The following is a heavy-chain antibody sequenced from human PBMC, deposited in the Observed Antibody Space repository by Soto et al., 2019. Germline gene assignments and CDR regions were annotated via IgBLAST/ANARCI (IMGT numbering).Heavy chain of an antibody. D-gene: IGHD3-10*01. CDR1: GGSISSGGYY. Sequence: SETLSLTCTVSGGSISSGGYYWSWIRQHPGKGLEWIGYIYYSGSTYYNPSLKSRVTISVDTSKNQFSLKLSSVTAADTAVYYCARDVVRGVPFYYGMDVWGQGTTVTVSS. V-gene: IGHV4-30-4*08. CDR3: ARDVVRGVPFYYGMDV. CDR2: IYYSGST. J-gene: IGHJ6*02.